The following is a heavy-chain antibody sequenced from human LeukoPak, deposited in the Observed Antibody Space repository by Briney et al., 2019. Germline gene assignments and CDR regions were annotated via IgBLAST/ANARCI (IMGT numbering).Heavy chain of an antibody. D-gene: IGHD4-17*01. CDR2: IYYSGST. CDR3: ARAPRYYFDY. J-gene: IGHJ4*02. V-gene: IGHV4-34*01. Sequence: PSETLSLTCAVYGGSFSGYYWSWIRQPPGKGLEWIGSIYYSGSTYYNPSLKSRVTISVDTSKNQFSLKLSSVTAADTAVYYCARAPRYYFDYWGQGTLVTVSS. CDR1: GGSFSGYY.